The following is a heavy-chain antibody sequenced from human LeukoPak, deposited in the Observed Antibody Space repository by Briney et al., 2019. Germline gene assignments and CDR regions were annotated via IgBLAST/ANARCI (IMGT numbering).Heavy chain of an antibody. V-gene: IGHV4-30-4*01. CDR3: ARDCSGGSCYGAFDI. J-gene: IGHJ3*02. D-gene: IGHD2-15*01. CDR2: IYDSGST. CDR1: GASIRSGDYY. Sequence: SETLSLTCTVSGASIRSGDYYWSWIRQPPGKGLEWIGYIYDSGSTYYNPSLKSRIAISVDTSENRFSLKLSSVAATDTAVYYCARDCSGGSCYGAFDIWGQGTMVTVSS.